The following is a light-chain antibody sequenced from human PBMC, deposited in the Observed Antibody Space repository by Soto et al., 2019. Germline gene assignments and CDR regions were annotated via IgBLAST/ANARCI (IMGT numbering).Light chain of an antibody. CDR1: SSDVGGDIY. CDR2: EVS. CDR3: VSYAGRNNLI. V-gene: IGLV2-8*01. Sequence: QSVLTQPPSASGSPGQSVTISCTGTSSDVGGDIYVSWCQQHPGKAPKLMIYEVSKRPSGVPHRFSGSKSDNTASLTVSGLQAGDELNYFCVSYAGRNNLIFGGGTKLTVL. J-gene: IGLJ2*01.